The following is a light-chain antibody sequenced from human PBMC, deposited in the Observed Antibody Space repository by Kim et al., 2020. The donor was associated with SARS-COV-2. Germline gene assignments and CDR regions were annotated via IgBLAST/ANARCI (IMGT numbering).Light chain of an antibody. CDR2: GAS. Sequence: EIVMTQSPATLSVSPGERATLSCRASQSVSSSLAWYQQKPGQVPRLLIYGASTRATGIPARFSGSGSGTDFTLTISSLQSEDFAVYYCQQYNNWSETFGQGTKVEIK. J-gene: IGKJ1*01. CDR3: QQYNNWSET. V-gene: IGKV3-15*01. CDR1: QSVSSS.